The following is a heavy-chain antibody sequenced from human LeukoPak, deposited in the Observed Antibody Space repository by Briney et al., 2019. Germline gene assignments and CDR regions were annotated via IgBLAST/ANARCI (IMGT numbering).Heavy chain of an antibody. CDR2: ISSSSSTI. J-gene: IGHJ4*02. D-gene: IGHD3-3*01. V-gene: IGHV3-48*01. CDR3: ARASRYDFWSGYPYYFDY. CDR1: GFTFSSYS. Sequence: PGGSLRLSCAASGFTFSSYSMNWVPQAPGKGLEWVSYISSSSSTIYYADSVKGRFTISRDNAKNSLYLQMNSLRAEDTAVYYCARASRYDFWSGYPYYFDYWGQGTPGTVSS.